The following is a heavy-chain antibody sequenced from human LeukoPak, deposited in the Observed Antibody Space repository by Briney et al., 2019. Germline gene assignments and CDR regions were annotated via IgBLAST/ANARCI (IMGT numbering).Heavy chain of an antibody. CDR2: IHNSGTT. J-gene: IGHJ4*02. V-gene: IGHV4-34*01. D-gene: IGHD3-10*01. CDR1: GGPFSGYF. Sequence: SQTLSLTCAVSGGPFSGYFWSWIRQSSGKGLESIGEIHNSGTTNYNPSLNSRVTISEDTSKNQFYLNLSSVTAADTAVYYCARRYYYNLGSFPFDFWGQGTPVTVSS. CDR3: ARRYYYNLGSFPFDF.